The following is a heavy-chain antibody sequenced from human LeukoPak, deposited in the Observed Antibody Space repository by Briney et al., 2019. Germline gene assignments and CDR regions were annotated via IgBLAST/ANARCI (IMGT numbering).Heavy chain of an antibody. J-gene: IGHJ5*02. CDR3: ARGSGSYSGWFDP. D-gene: IGHD3-10*01. Sequence: SVKVSCKASGGTFSSYAISWVRQAPGQGLEWMGGIIPIFGTANYAQKFQGRVTITADESTSTAYMELSGLRSEDTAVYYCARGSGSYSGWFDPWGQGTLVTVSS. CDR1: GGTFSSYA. V-gene: IGHV1-69*01. CDR2: IIPIFGTA.